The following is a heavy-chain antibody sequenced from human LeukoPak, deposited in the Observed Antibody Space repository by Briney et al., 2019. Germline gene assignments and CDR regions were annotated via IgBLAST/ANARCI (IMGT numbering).Heavy chain of an antibody. CDR2: INWSGDST. D-gene: IGHD3-10*01. CDR1: GFTFDDYG. J-gene: IGHJ4*02. CDR3: AKRDASGSYFLDY. Sequence: GGSLRLSCAASGFTFDDYGMSWVRQAPGKGLEWISGINWSGDSTGYADSVKGRFTISRDNAKNSLYLQMSSLGAEDTAFYYCAKRDASGSYFLDYWGQGTLVTVSS. V-gene: IGHV3-20*04.